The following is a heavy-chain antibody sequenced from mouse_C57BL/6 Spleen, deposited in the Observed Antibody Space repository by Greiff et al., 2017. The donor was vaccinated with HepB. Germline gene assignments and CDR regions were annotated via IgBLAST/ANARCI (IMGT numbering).Heavy chain of an antibody. CDR2: IYPRDGST. V-gene: IGHV1-85*01. D-gene: IGHD3-3*01. Sequence: QVQLQQSGPELVKPGASVKLSCKASGYTFTSYDINWVKQRPGQGLEWIGWIYPRDGSTKYTEKFKGKATWTVDTSSSTAYMELHSLTSEDSAVYFCASFWDRGAMDYWGQGTSVTVSS. CDR3: ASFWDRGAMDY. CDR1: GYTFTSYD. J-gene: IGHJ4*01.